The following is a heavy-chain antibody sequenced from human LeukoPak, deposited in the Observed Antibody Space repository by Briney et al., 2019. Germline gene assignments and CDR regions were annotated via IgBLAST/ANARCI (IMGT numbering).Heavy chain of an antibody. J-gene: IGHJ4*02. Sequence: PSETLSLTXTVSGGSMSSFYWDWIRQPAGKGLQWIGRIYTSGVTNYNPSLKSRVIMSVDTSKNQFSLKLSSVTAADTAVYYCAREWTSGDGSGYPYYFDYWGPGTLVTVSS. V-gene: IGHV4-4*07. CDR2: IYTSGVT. D-gene: IGHD3-22*01. CDR1: GGSMSSFY. CDR3: AREWTSGDGSGYPYYFDY.